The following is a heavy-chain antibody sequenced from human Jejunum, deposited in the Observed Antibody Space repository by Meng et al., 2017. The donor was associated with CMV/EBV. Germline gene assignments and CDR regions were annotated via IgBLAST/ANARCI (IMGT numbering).Heavy chain of an antibody. D-gene: IGHD3-10*01. V-gene: IGHV3-53*01. CDR1: GFTVSSDF. CDR3: ARGRGVH. J-gene: IGHJ4*02. CDR2: IHGADNT. Sequence: LKISCAASGFTVSSDFMSWVRQAPGKGLEWVSLIHGADNTHYTDSVKGRFSISRDNSKNTVYLQMNSLRVDDTAVYYCARGRGVHWGQGTLVTVSS.